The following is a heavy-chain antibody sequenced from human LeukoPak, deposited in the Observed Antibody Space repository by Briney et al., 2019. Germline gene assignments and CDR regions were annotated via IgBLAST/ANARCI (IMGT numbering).Heavy chain of an antibody. CDR1: GFTFSSYA. J-gene: IGHJ5*02. Sequence: GGSLRLSCAASGFTFSSYAMSWVRQAPGKGLEWVSSISSSSSYIYYADSVKGRFTISRDNAKNSLYLQMNSLRAEDTAVYYCARAPYYLPPRWFDPWGQGTLVTVSS. V-gene: IGHV3-21*01. CDR3: ARAPYYLPPRWFDP. CDR2: ISSSSSYI. D-gene: IGHD3-10*01.